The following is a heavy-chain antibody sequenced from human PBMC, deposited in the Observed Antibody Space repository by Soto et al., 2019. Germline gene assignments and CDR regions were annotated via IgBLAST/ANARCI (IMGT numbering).Heavy chain of an antibody. CDR3: ARMLRGSKIDYYYYMDV. CDR1: GYTFTNHG. Sequence: QVELVQSGVEVKKPGASVKVSCKASGYTFTNHGLSWVRQAPGQGLEWMGWISASNGDTNYAREVLGRMTVTTDTSTRTGYMQLRSVKPEYSAVYYSARMLRGSKIDYYYYMDVCGQGTTVIVSS. J-gene: IGHJ6*03. CDR2: ISASNGDT. D-gene: IGHD3-10*02. V-gene: IGHV1-18*04.